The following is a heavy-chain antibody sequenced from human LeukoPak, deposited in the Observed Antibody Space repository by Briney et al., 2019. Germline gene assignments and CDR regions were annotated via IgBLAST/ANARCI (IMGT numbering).Heavy chain of an antibody. CDR1: GYTFTNYG. CDR3: ARVLDWGKNAHTFEI. J-gene: IGHJ3*02. CDR2: ISTYSGNT. D-gene: IGHD3-16*01. V-gene: IGHV1-18*04. Sequence: ASVKVSCKASGYTFTNYGFSWVRQAPGQGLEWMGGISTYSGNTNYAQKFQGRVTMTRDTSISTAYMELNRLRSDDTAVYYCARVLDWGKNAHTFEIWGQGTIVTVSS.